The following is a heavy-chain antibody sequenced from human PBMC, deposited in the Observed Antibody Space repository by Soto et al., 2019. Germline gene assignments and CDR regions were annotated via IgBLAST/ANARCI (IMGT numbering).Heavy chain of an antibody. CDR3: ATVPTYYYDRSGYANAFDI. D-gene: IGHD3-22*01. CDR2: IYYRGST. J-gene: IGHJ3*02. V-gene: IGHV4-30-4*01. CDR1: GGSINSGDYY. Sequence: QVQLQESGPGLVKPSQTLSLTCSVSGGSINSGDYYWSWIRQPPGKGLEWIGYIYYRGSTYHNPSLKSRINISLDTSKNQFSLKLSSVTAADTAVYYCATVPTYYYDRSGYANAFDIWGQGTLVTVSS.